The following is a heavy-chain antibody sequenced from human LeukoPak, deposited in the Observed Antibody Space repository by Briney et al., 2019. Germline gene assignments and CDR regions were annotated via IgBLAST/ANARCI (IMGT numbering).Heavy chain of an antibody. Sequence: SETLSLTCTVSGGSISSYYWSWIRQPPGKGLEWIGYIYYSGSTNYNPSLKSRVTISVDTSKNQFSLKLNSVTAADTAVYYCARFLYYYDSSGYRRGGYFDYWGQGTLVTVSS. D-gene: IGHD3-22*01. CDR2: IYYSGST. V-gene: IGHV4-59*01. CDR3: ARFLYYYDSSGYRRGGYFDY. J-gene: IGHJ4*02. CDR1: GGSISSYY.